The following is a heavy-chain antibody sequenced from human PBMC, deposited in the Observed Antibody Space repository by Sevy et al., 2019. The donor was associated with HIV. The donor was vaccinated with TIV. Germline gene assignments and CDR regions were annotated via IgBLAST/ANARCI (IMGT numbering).Heavy chain of an antibody. V-gene: IGHV3-23*01. D-gene: IGHD3-22*01. Sequence: GGSLRLSCKPSGFTFANYGMNWVRQAPGKGLEWVSTIYCTGGVTYYADSVKGRFTISRDNSKNTLYLQMNSLRTEDTAIYYCAGARFDSSGSFDAFDIWGQGTMVTVSS. J-gene: IGHJ3*02. CDR1: GFTFANYG. CDR3: AGARFDSSGSFDAFDI. CDR2: IYCTGGVT.